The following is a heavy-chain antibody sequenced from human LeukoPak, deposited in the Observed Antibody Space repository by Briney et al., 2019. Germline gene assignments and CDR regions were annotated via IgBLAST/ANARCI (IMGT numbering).Heavy chain of an antibody. V-gene: IGHV1-46*01. CDR1: GYTFSDYF. Sequence: ASVKVSCKASGYTFSDYFVHCARQAPGQGLEWVGLINPNGGVTHYAQKFQGRVTVTRDLSTNTVYMELSSLTSEDTALYYCARITMLRGVTNGYWGQGTLVTVSS. CDR3: ARITMLRGVTNGY. CDR2: INPNGGVT. D-gene: IGHD3-10*01. J-gene: IGHJ4*02.